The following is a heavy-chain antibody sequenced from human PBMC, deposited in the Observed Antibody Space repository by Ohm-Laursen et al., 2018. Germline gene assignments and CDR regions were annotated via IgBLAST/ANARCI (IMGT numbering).Heavy chain of an antibody. CDR1: GDISCSYA. D-gene: IGHD2-15*01. CDR3: VRGGLGGSCYAFDY. V-gene: IGHV1-69*05. CDR2: IITIFGTP. Sequence: GASVKASCKASGDISCSYAIHWVRQAPGQGLEYLGGIITIFGTPDYAQSFQGRVTITTDDSTSTAYMELSSLRSEDTAIYYCVRGGLGGSCYAFDYWGQGTLLTVSS. J-gene: IGHJ4*02.